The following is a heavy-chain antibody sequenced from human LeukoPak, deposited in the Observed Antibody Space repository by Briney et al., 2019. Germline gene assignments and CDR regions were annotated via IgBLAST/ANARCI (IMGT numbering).Heavy chain of an antibody. J-gene: IGHJ4*02. CDR1: GFTFSSYE. V-gene: IGHV3-48*01. CDR2: ISSSSNTI. CDR3: ARETGAFDY. D-gene: IGHD7-27*01. Sequence: GGSLRLSCAASGFTFSSYEMNWVRQAPGKGLEWVSYISSSSNTIYYAESVKGRFTISRDNAKNSLYLQMNSLRAEDTAVYYCARETGAFDYWGQGTLVTVSP.